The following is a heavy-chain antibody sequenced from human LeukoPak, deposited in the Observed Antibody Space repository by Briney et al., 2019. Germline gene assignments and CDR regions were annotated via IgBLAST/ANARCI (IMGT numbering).Heavy chain of an antibody. CDR3: ARERKTKARDPSDY. Sequence: GGSLRLSCAASGFTFSSYSMNWVRQAPGKGLEWVSYISSSSSTTYYADSVKGRFTISRDNAKNSLYLQMNSLRAEDSAVYYCARERKTKARDPSDYWGQGTLVTVSS. D-gene: IGHD6-6*01. J-gene: IGHJ4*02. V-gene: IGHV3-48*01. CDR1: GFTFSSYS. CDR2: ISSSSSTT.